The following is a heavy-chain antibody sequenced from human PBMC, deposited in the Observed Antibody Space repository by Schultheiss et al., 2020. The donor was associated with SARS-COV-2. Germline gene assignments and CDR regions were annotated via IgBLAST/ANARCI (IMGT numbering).Heavy chain of an antibody. V-gene: IGHV3-30-3*01. CDR1: GFTFSNYP. Sequence: GGSLRLSCAASGFTFSNYPLHWVRQAPGKGLEWVAVISYDGNIKNYADSVKGRFTISRDNSKNSLYLQMNSLRAEDTAVYYCARSLGYYDILTGYHPTHYGMDVWGQGTTVTVSS. D-gene: IGHD3-9*01. J-gene: IGHJ6*02. CDR2: ISYDGNIK. CDR3: ARSLGYYDILTGYHPTHYGMDV.